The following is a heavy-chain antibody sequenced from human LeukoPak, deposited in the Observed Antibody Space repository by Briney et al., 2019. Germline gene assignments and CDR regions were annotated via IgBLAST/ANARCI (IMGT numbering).Heavy chain of an antibody. CDR1: GYSFTSHY. V-gene: IGHV1-46*01. J-gene: IGHJ6*03. CDR3: ARCVGPYYYGSGSYLGYYYYYYMDV. CDR2: INPSGSST. D-gene: IGHD3-10*01. Sequence: GASVKVSCKASGYSFTSHYMHWVRQAPGQGLEWLGLINPSGSSTLYAQKFQGRVTMTRDMSTTTDYMELSSLRSDDTAVYYCARCVGPYYYGSGSYLGYYYYYYMDVWGKGTTVTVSS.